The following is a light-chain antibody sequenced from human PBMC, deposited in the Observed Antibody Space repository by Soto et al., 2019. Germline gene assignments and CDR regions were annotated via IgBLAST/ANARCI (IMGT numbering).Light chain of an antibody. Sequence: DLVLTPSPDSLAVSLGASSTINCKSSQNVLYSSNNKNYLAWYQQKPGQPPKLLIYRASTRESGVPDRFSGSGSGTDFTLTISSLQAEDVAPYYCQQNYNRPLWTFCHGTKVDIK. CDR1: QNVLYSSNNKNY. CDR3: QQNYNRPLWT. J-gene: IGKJ1*01. CDR2: RAS. V-gene: IGKV4-1*01.